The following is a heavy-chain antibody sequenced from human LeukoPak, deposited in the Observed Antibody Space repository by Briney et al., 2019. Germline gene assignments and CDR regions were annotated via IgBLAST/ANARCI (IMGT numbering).Heavy chain of an antibody. J-gene: IGHJ4*02. Sequence: PGGSLRLSCAASGFAFSSYAMGWVRQAPGKGLEWVSAISGNGGSIYYADSVKGHFTILRDNSKNRLYLQMNSLRADDSAVYYCAKGKTFYDFWSGYEYWGQGTLVTVSS. CDR1: GFAFSSYA. D-gene: IGHD3-3*01. CDR2: ISGNGGSI. V-gene: IGHV3-23*01. CDR3: AKGKTFYDFWSGYEY.